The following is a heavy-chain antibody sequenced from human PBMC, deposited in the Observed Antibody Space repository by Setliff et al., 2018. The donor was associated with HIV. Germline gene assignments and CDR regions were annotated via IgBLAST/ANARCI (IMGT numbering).Heavy chain of an antibody. CDR3: ARISRYCSGGSCSDY. Sequence: SVKVSCKPSGGTFSNYGISWVRQAPGQGFEWLGGIIPIFGTANYAQKFQGRVTITTDESTSTAYMELSSLRSEDTAVYYCARISRYCSGGSCSDYWGQGTLVTVSS. V-gene: IGHV1-69*05. J-gene: IGHJ4*02. D-gene: IGHD2-15*01. CDR1: GGTFSNYG. CDR2: IIPIFGTA.